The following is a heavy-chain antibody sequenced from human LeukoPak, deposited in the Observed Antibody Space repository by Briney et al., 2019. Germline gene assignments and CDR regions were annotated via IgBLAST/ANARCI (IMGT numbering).Heavy chain of an antibody. J-gene: IGHJ5*02. CDR1: GYSFTGNY. Sequence: ASVKVSCKASGYSFTGNYMHWVRQAPGQGLEWMGWINPNSGGTNYAQKFQGRVTMTRDTSISTAYMELSRLRSDDTAVYYCASENYYYDFSFDPWGQGTLVTVSS. CDR2: INPNSGGT. D-gene: IGHD3-22*01. V-gene: IGHV1-2*02. CDR3: ASENYYYDFSFDP.